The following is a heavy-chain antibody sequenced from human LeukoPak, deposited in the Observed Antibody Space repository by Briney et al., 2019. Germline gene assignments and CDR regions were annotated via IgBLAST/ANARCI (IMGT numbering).Heavy chain of an antibody. D-gene: IGHD1-26*01. CDR3: ARESGSYHIDY. V-gene: IGHV4-39*07. Sequence: PSETLSLTCTVSGGSISSSSYYWGWIRQPPGKGLEWIGSIYYSGSTYYNPSLKSRVTISVDTSKNQFSLKLSSVTAADTAVYYCARESGSYHIDYWGQGTLVTVSS. J-gene: IGHJ4*02. CDR2: IYYSGST. CDR1: GGSISSSSYY.